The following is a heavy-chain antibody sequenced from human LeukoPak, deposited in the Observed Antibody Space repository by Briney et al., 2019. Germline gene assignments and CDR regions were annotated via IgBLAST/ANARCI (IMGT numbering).Heavy chain of an antibody. CDR2: ISAYYGNT. V-gene: IGHV1-18*01. CDR3: ARVPVDVWGSYRYPLDY. Sequence: ASVKVSCKASGYTFTSYGISWVRQAPGQGLEWMGWISAYYGNTNYAQKLQGRVTMTTDTSTSTAYMELRSLRSDDTAVYYCARVPVDVWGSYRYPLDYWGQGTLVTVSS. CDR1: GYTFTSYG. J-gene: IGHJ4*02. D-gene: IGHD3-16*02.